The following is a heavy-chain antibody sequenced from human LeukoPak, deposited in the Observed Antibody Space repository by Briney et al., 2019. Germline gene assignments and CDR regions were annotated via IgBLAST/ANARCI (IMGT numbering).Heavy chain of an antibody. CDR3: TRSSGNAHYFDY. CDR2: INSDGIST. Sequence: GGSLRLSCVAAGFTLSSYWMHWVRQVPGKGLVWVSRINSDGISTRYVDSVKGRFTISRDSAKNTLYLQMNSLSPDDTAVYYCTRSSGNAHYFDYWGQGALVTVSS. CDR1: GFTLSSYW. J-gene: IGHJ4*02. V-gene: IGHV3-74*01. D-gene: IGHD3-3*01.